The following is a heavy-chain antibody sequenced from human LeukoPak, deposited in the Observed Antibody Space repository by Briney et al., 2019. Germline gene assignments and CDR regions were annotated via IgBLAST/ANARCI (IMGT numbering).Heavy chain of an antibody. J-gene: IGHJ4*02. CDR3: TKGSGSSRPYYFDY. CDR2: LSGSSEST. V-gene: IGHV3-23*01. D-gene: IGHD6-6*01. CDR1: GFTFSNYV. Sequence: PGGSLRLSCATSGFTFSNYVMSWVRQAPGKGLEWVSALSGSSESTYYADSVKGGFTISRDNSKNTLYLQMNSLRADDTAVYYCTKGSGSSRPYYFDYWGQGSLVTVSS.